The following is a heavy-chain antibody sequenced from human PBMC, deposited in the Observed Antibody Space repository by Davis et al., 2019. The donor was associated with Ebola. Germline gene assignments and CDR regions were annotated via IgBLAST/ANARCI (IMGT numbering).Heavy chain of an antibody. Sequence: GESLKISCAASGFTFSGSAMHWVRQASGKGLEWVGRIRSKANSYATAYAASVKGRFTISRDDSKNTAYLQMNSLKTEDTAVYYCTRSRHPNWPLGYYYYMDVWGKGTTVTVSS. CDR1: GFTFSGSA. J-gene: IGHJ6*03. CDR2: IRSKANSYAT. CDR3: TRSRHPNWPLGYYYYMDV. D-gene: IGHD7-27*01. V-gene: IGHV3-73*01.